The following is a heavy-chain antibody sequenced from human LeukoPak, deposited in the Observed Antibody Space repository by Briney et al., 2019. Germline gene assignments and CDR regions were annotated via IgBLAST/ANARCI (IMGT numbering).Heavy chain of an antibody. CDR2: IYTSGST. CDR3: ARYQLPHNWFDP. Sequence: SETLSLTCTVSGGSISSYYWSWIRQPPGEGLEWIGYIYTSGSTNYNPSLKSRVTISVDTSKNQFSLKLSSVTAADTAVYYCARYQLPHNWFDPWGQGTLVTVSS. V-gene: IGHV4-4*09. CDR1: GGSISSYY. D-gene: IGHD2-2*01. J-gene: IGHJ5*02.